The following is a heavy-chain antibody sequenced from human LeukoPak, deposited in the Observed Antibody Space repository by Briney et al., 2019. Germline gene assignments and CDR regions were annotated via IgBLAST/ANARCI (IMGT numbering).Heavy chain of an antibody. V-gene: IGHV3-30*02. CDR3: AKDSAAPISITMVRGRWYFDY. Sequence: GGSLRLSCGTSGFTFSRYGMHWVRQAPGKGLEWVAFTRYDGSNRYYADSVKGRFTISRDNSKNTLYLQIHSLRAEDTAVYYCAKDSAAPISITMVRGRWYFDYWGQGTLVTVSS. CDR1: GFTFSRYG. D-gene: IGHD3-10*01. CDR2: TRYDGSNR. J-gene: IGHJ4*02.